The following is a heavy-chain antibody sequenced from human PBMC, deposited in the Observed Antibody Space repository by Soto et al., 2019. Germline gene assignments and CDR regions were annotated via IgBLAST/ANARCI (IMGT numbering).Heavy chain of an antibody. CDR2: ITASDGNT. CDR3: AGGRIPSLDY. D-gene: IGHD2-2*02. Sequence: ASVKVSCKASGYTFTSYSFTSYHMHWVRQAPGQRLEWMGWITASDGNTKYAQKFQGRVTITRDTSASTAYMELSSLRSEDTAVYYCAGGRIPSLDYWGQGTLVTVSS. CDR1: GYTFTSYS. J-gene: IGHJ4*02. V-gene: IGHV1-3*01.